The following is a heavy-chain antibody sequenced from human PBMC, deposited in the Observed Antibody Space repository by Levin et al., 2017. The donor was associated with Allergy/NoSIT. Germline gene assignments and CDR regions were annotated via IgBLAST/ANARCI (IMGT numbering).Heavy chain of an antibody. CDR1: GGSISSGDYY. J-gene: IGHJ3*02. Sequence: KSSETLSLTCTVSGGSISSGDYYWSWIRQPPGKGLEWIGYIYYSGSTYYNPSLKSRVTISVDTSKNQFSLKLSSVTAADTAVYYCARFSLGSNAFDIWGQGTMVTVSS. CDR2: IYYSGST. CDR3: ARFSLGSNAFDI. V-gene: IGHV4-30-4*01. D-gene: IGHD3-16*01.